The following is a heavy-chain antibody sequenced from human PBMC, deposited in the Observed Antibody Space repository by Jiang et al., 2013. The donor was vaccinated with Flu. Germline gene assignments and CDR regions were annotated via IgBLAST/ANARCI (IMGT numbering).Heavy chain of an antibody. Sequence: WMGWISVYNGNTNYAQNLQGRVTMTTNTSTSTAYMDLRSLRSDDTAVYYCAREIPRSAAGRGVDYWGQGTLVTVSS. CDR2: ISVYNGNT. J-gene: IGHJ4*02. D-gene: IGHD6-13*01. V-gene: IGHV1-18*01. CDR3: AREIPRSAAGRGVDY.